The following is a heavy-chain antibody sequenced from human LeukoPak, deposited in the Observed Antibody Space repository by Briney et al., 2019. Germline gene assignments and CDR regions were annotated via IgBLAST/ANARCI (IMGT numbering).Heavy chain of an antibody. V-gene: IGHV5-51*01. Sequence: GEPLKISCKGSGYSFTSYWVGWVRRMPGKGLEWMGIIYPGDSDTRYSPSFQGQVTISADKSISTAYLQWSSLKASDTAMYYCARPLLVAVAGYAFDIWGQGTMVTVSS. J-gene: IGHJ3*02. CDR3: ARPLLVAVAGYAFDI. CDR1: GYSFTSYW. D-gene: IGHD6-19*01. CDR2: IYPGDSDT.